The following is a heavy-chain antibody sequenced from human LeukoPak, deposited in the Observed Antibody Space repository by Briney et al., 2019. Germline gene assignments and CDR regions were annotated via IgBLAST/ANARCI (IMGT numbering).Heavy chain of an antibody. Sequence: GGSLRLSCAASGFTFSTYWMSWVRQAPGKGLEWVAVIKQDGTEKYYVDSVKGRFTISRDNAKNSLYLQMNSLRAEDTALYYCAKDTAASWFYYFDYWGQGTLVTVSS. D-gene: IGHD3-9*01. V-gene: IGHV3-7*03. CDR2: IKQDGTEK. CDR3: AKDTAASWFYYFDY. J-gene: IGHJ4*02. CDR1: GFTFSTYW.